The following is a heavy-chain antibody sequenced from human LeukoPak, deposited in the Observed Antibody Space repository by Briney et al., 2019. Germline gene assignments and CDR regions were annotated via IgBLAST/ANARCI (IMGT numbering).Heavy chain of an antibody. J-gene: IGHJ6*03. CDR3: ARSYCSSTSCYYYYMDV. D-gene: IGHD2-2*01. CDR1: GGSISSGSYY. V-gene: IGHV4-61*02. CDR2: IYTSGST. Sequence: PSETLSLTCTVSGGSISSGSYYWSWIRQPAGKGLEWIGRIYTSGSTNYNPSLKSRVTISVDTSKNQFSLKLSSVTAADTAVYYCARSYCSSTSCYYYYMDVWGKGTTVTVSS.